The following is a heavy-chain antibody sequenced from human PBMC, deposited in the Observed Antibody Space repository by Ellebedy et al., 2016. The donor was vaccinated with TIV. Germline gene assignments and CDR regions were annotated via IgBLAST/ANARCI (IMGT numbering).Heavy chain of an antibody. CDR3: ARDGAEVAFDI. CDR1: GYTFTGYY. V-gene: IGHV1-2*02. J-gene: IGHJ3*02. D-gene: IGHD1-26*01. Sequence: ASVKVSCXASGYTFTGYYMHWVRQAPGQGLEWMGWINPNSGGTNYAQKLQGRVTMTTDTSTSTAYMELRSLRSDDTAVYYCARDGAEVAFDIWGQGTMVTVSS. CDR2: INPNSGGT.